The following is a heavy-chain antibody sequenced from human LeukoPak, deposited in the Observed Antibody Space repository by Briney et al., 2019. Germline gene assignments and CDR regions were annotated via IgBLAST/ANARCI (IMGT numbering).Heavy chain of an antibody. V-gene: IGHV3-53*01. CDR3: ARAREAAAGKYNWFDP. Sequence: GGSLRLSCAASGFTVSSNYMSWVRQAPGKGLEWVSVIYSGGSTYYADSVKGRFTISRDNSKNTLHLQMNSLRAEDTAVYYCARAREAAAGKYNWFDPWGQGTLVTVSS. CDR1: GFTVSSNY. J-gene: IGHJ5*02. D-gene: IGHD6-13*01. CDR2: IYSGGST.